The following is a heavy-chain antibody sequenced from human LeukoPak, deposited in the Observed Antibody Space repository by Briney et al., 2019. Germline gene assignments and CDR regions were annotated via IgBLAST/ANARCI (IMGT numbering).Heavy chain of an antibody. Sequence: PSETLSLTCTVSGGSISSSSYYWSWIRQPAGKGLEWIGRIYTSGSTNYNPSLKSRVTISVDTSKNQFSLKLSSVTAADTAVYYCARLNVDIVATTFDYWGQGTLVTVSS. J-gene: IGHJ4*02. CDR2: IYTSGST. CDR3: ARLNVDIVATTFDY. CDR1: GGSISSSSYY. D-gene: IGHD5-12*01. V-gene: IGHV4-61*02.